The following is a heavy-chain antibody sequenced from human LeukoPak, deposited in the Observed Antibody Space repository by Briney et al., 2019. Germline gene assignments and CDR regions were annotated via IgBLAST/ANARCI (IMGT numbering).Heavy chain of an antibody. Sequence: GVSLRLSCAASGFSFSSYWMNWVRQVPGKGLEWVANINQDRSEKSYVDSVKGRFTISRDNAKNSLYLQMNSLRAEDTAVYYCARDHCSSSSCYTYYGMELWGQGTTVTVSS. CDR3: ARDHCSSSSCYTYYGMEL. CDR1: GFSFSSYW. D-gene: IGHD2-2*02. J-gene: IGHJ6*02. V-gene: IGHV3-7*01. CDR2: INQDRSEK.